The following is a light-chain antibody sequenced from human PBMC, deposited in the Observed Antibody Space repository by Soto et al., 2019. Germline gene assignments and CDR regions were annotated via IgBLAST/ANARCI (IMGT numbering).Light chain of an antibody. Sequence: DIQMTQSPSTLSASAGDRVTITCRASQSISTWLAWYQQKPGTAPKLLIYKASSLQSGVPSRFSGSGSGTEFTLTISSLQPDDFATYYCQQYVRAFRSFGQGTKV. J-gene: IGKJ1*01. CDR3: QQYVRAFRS. CDR1: QSISTW. CDR2: KAS. V-gene: IGKV1-5*03.